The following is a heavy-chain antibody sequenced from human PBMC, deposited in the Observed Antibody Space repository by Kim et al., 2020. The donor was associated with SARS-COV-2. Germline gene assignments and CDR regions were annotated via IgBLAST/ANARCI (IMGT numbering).Heavy chain of an antibody. J-gene: IGHJ2*01. CDR1: GFTFDDYA. Sequence: GGSLRLSCAASGFTFDDYAMHWVRQAPGKGLEWVSLISGDGGSTYYADSVKGRFTISRDNSKNSLYLQMNSLRTEDTALYYCAKDPAGKYFDWFQDGGHFDLWGRGTLVTVSS. CDR2: ISGDGGST. CDR3: AKDPAGKYFDWFQDGGHFDL. D-gene: IGHD3-9*01. V-gene: IGHV3-43*02.